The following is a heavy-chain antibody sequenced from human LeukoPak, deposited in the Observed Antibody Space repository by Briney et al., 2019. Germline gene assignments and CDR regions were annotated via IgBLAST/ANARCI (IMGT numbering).Heavy chain of an antibody. Sequence: SETLSLTCAVSGGSISSSNWWSWVRQPPGRGLEWIGEIHHSGSTNYNPSLKSRVTISVDKSKNQFSLKLSSVTAADTAVYYCARLNVDTAMATDYWGQGTLVTVSS. CDR3: ARLNVDTAMATDY. J-gene: IGHJ4*02. CDR2: IHHSGST. D-gene: IGHD5-18*01. V-gene: IGHV4-4*02. CDR1: GGSISSSNW.